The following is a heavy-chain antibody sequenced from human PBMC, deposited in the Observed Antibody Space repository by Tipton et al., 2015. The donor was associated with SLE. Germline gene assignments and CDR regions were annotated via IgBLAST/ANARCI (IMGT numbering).Heavy chain of an antibody. CDR1: GFTFDDYA. Sequence: SLRLSCAASGFTFDDYAMHWVRQAPGKDLEWVSGISWNSGSIGYADPVKGRFTISRDNAKNSLYLQMNSLRAEDTALYYCAKDGPEAKDDYVWGSYRAPMDVWGKGTTVTVSS. D-gene: IGHD3-16*02. CDR2: ISWNSGSI. CDR3: AKDGPEAKDDYVWGSYRAPMDV. J-gene: IGHJ6*03. V-gene: IGHV3-9*01.